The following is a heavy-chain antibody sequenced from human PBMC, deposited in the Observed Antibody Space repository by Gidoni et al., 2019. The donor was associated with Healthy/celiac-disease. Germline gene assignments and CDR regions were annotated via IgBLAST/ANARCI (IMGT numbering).Heavy chain of an antibody. D-gene: IGHD6-13*01. J-gene: IGHJ5*02. Sequence: EVQLVESGGGLVRPGGSLRLSCAASGFTFRTHSMHWVRQAPGKGLEWVSSISSSSSYIYYADSVKGRFTISRDNAKNSLYLQMNSLRAEDTAVYYCARARIAAAGTGWFDPWGQGTLVTVSS. CDR3: ARARIAAAGTGWFDP. V-gene: IGHV3-21*01. CDR2: ISSSSSYI. CDR1: GFTFRTHS.